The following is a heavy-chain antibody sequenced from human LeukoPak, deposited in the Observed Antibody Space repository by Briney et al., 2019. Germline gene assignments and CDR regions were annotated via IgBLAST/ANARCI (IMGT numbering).Heavy chain of an antibody. CDR1: GFTFSSYA. CDR2: ISGSGGST. J-gene: IGHJ5*02. Sequence: PGGSLRLSCAASGFTFSSYAMSWVRQAPGKGLEWVSAISGSGGSTYYADSVKGRFTISRDNSKNTLYLQMNSLRAEDTAVYYCAKPSSPLWDDFWSGPENPYNWFDPWGQGTLVTVSS. D-gene: IGHD3-3*01. V-gene: IGHV3-23*01. CDR3: AKPSSPLWDDFWSGPENPYNWFDP.